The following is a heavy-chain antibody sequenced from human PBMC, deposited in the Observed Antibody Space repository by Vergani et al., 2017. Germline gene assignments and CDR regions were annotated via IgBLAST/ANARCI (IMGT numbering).Heavy chain of an antibody. Sequence: QVQLQQWGAGLLKPSETLSLTCAVYGGSFSGYYWSWIRQPPGKGLEWIGEINHSGSTNYNPSLKSRVTISVDTSKNQFSLKLSSVTAADTAVYYCAREDPGGEPGGWGQGTLVTVSS. V-gene: IGHV4-34*01. D-gene: IGHD1-26*01. CDR1: GGSFSGYY. CDR2: INHSGST. CDR3: AREDPGGEPGG. J-gene: IGHJ4*02.